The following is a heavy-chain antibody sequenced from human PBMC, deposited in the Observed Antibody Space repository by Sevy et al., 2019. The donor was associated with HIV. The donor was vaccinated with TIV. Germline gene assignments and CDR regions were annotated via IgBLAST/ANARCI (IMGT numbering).Heavy chain of an antibody. J-gene: IGHJ4*02. CDR2: IYYSGST. D-gene: IGHD3-3*01. CDR1: GGSISSSSYY. V-gene: IGHV4-39*01. Sequence: SETLSLTCTVSGGSISSSSYYWGWIRQPPGKGLEWIGSIYYSGSTYYNPSLKSRVTISVDTSKNQFSLKLSSVTAADTAVYYCARVNDFWSGYSKTYYFDYWGKGTLVTVSS. CDR3: ARVNDFWSGYSKTYYFDY.